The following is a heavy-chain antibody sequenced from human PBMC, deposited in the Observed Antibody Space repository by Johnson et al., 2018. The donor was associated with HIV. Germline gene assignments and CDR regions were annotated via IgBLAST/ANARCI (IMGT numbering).Heavy chain of an antibody. Sequence: QVQLVESGGGLVKPGGSLRLSCAASGFTFSDYYMSWIRQAPGKGLEWVSYISGSGIDIYYADSVKGRFTISRDNAKNSLYLQMISLRAEDTAVYYCARAPYNWNLGLYGAFDIWGQGTMVTVSS. J-gene: IGHJ3*02. CDR3: ARAPYNWNLGLYGAFDI. V-gene: IGHV3-11*04. D-gene: IGHD1-20*01. CDR2: ISGSGIDI. CDR1: GFTFSDYY.